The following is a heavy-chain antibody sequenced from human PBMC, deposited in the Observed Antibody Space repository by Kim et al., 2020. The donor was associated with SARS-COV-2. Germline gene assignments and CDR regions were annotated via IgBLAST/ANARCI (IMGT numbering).Heavy chain of an antibody. CDR1: GLTFEYYA. J-gene: IGHJ4*02. CDR2: INWKTGEF. V-gene: IGHV3-9*01. Sequence: GGSLRLSCAASGLTFEYYAIHWVRQAPGKGLEWVSAINWKTGEFGYADSVKGRFTVSRDNAKSSLYLQMTSLRVEDTALYFCAKDNGGNSRHFGYWGQGALVTLSS. D-gene: IGHD2-21*02. CDR3: AKDNGGNSRHFGY.